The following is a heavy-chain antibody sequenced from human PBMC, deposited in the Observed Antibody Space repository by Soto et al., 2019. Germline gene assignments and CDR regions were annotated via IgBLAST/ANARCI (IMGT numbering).Heavy chain of an antibody. D-gene: IGHD2-2*01. CDR2: IIPIFGTA. Sequence: QVQLVQSGAEVKKPGSSVKVSCKASGGTFSSYAISWVRQAPGQGLEWMGGIIPIFGTANYAQKFQGRVTITADESTSTAYMELSSLRSEDTAVYYCARGFFEDCISTSCSTFRFDPWGQGTLVTVSS. J-gene: IGHJ5*02. CDR3: ARGFFEDCISTSCSTFRFDP. CDR1: GGTFSSYA. V-gene: IGHV1-69*12.